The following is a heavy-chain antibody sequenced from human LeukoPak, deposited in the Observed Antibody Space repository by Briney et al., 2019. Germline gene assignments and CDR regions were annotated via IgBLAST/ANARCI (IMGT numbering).Heavy chain of an antibody. CDR1: GFTFSSYS. V-gene: IGHV3-21*06. D-gene: IGHD3-9*01. J-gene: IGHJ4*02. CDR2: ISSSSSYI. CDR3: ARVSVFDWLLSLDC. Sequence: PGGSLTLSCAASGFTFSSYSMNWVRQAPGEGLEWVSSISSSSSYIYYADSVKGRFTISRDNAKNSLYLQMNSLRAEDTAVYYCARVSVFDWLLSLDCWGQGTLVTVSS.